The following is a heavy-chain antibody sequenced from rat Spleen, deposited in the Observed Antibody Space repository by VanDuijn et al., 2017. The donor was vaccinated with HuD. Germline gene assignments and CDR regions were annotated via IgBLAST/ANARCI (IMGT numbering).Heavy chain of an antibody. Sequence: EVQLVESDGGLVQPGRSLKLSCAASGFTFSDYYMAWVRQAPTKGLEWVATITNSGGSTYYRDSVKGRFTISRDNAKSTLYLQMDSLRSEDTATYYCARPGADWGQGVMVTVSS. CDR2: ITNSGGST. CDR1: GFTFSDYY. V-gene: IGHV5-25*01. D-gene: IGHD4-1*01. J-gene: IGHJ2*01. CDR3: ARPGAD.